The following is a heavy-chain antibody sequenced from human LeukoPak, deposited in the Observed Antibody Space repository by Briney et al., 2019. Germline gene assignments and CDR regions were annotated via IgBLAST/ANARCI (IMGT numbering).Heavy chain of an antibody. V-gene: IGHV3-23*01. D-gene: IGHD6-13*01. J-gene: IGHJ5*02. Sequence: WVRQAPGKGLEWVSAISGSGGSTYYADSVKGRFTISRDNSKNALYLQMNSLRAEDTAVYYCAKSIGTAGFSVDPWGQGTLVTVSS. CDR3: AKSIGTAGFSVDP. CDR2: ISGSGGST.